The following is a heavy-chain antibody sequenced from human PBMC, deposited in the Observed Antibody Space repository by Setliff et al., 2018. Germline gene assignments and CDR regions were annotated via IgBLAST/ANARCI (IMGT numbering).Heavy chain of an antibody. J-gene: IGHJ4*02. D-gene: IGHD3-9*01. CDR3: AKERYFDWFFEN. V-gene: IGHV4-34*01. CDR2: VSHSGST. Sequence: PSETLSLTCAVYGGSFSNYYWSWIRQPPGKGLEWLGEVSHSGSTNYKPSLKGRVTISLDTSTNQFSLNLNSVTAADTAVYYCAKERYFDWFFENWGQGTLVTVSS. CDR1: GGSFSNYY.